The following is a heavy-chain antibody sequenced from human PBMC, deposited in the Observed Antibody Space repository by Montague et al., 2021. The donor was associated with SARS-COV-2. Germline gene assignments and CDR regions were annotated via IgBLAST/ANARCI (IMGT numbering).Heavy chain of an antibody. CDR2: IYYSGST. J-gene: IGHJ6*02. D-gene: IGHD3-22*01. CDR1: GGSISSYY. CDR3: ARDSDYYDSSAGYYYGMDV. V-gene: IGHV4-59*01. Sequence: SETLSLTCTVSGGSISSYYWSWIRQPPGKGLEWIGYIYYSGSTNYNPSLKSRVTISVDTSKNQFSLKLGSVTAADTAVYYCARDSDYYDSSAGYYYGMDVWGQGTTVTVPS.